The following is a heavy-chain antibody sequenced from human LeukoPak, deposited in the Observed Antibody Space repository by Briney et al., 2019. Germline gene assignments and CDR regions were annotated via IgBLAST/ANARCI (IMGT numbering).Heavy chain of an antibody. Sequence: ASVKVSCKASGGTFSSYAISWVRQAPGKGLEWMGGFDPEDGETIYAQKFQGRVTMTEDTSTDTAYMELSSLRSEDTAVYYCATGSHYYDSSGYEYWGQGTLVTVSS. J-gene: IGHJ4*02. CDR1: GGTFSSYA. CDR3: ATGSHYYDSSGYEY. D-gene: IGHD3-22*01. CDR2: FDPEDGET. V-gene: IGHV1-24*01.